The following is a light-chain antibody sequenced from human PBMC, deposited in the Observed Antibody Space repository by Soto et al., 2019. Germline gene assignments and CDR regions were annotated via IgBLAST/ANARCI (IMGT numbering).Light chain of an antibody. J-gene: IGKJ1*01. CDR1: QSVSGN. CDR2: GAS. Sequence: EIVMTQSPATLSVSPGERATLSCRASQSVSGNLAWYQQKPGQAPRLLIYGASTRANGIPARFSGSGSGTEFTLTISSLQSEDYAVYYCQQYNNWPPWTFGPGTKVEIK. V-gene: IGKV3-15*01. CDR3: QQYNNWPPWT.